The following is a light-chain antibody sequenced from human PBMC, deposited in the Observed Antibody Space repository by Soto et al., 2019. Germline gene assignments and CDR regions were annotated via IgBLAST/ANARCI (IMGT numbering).Light chain of an antibody. J-gene: IGLJ1*01. Sequence: QSALTQPRSVSGSPGQSVTVSCTGTNSDVGAYNYVSWYQHHPGKAPKLMIYDVNKRPSGVPDRFSGSKSGNTASLTISGLQAEDEADYYCCSYAGAYSYVFGVGTKLTVL. CDR2: DVN. CDR3: CSYAGAYSYV. V-gene: IGLV2-11*01. CDR1: NSDVGAYNY.